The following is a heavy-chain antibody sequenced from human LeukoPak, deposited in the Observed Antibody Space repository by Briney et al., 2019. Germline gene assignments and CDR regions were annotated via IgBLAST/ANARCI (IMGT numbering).Heavy chain of an antibody. V-gene: IGHV1-69*02. Sequence: SVNVSCKASGGTFTSYTITGVGQAPGHGLDGLGRFIPILGMATYPQKFQGRVTITPDKSTSTAYMELSSLRSEDTAVYYCASLPISGSYPSMYYYYYMDVWGKGTTVTVSS. CDR1: GGTFTSYT. CDR2: FIPILGMA. J-gene: IGHJ6*03. D-gene: IGHD1-26*01. CDR3: ASLPISGSYPSMYYYYYMDV.